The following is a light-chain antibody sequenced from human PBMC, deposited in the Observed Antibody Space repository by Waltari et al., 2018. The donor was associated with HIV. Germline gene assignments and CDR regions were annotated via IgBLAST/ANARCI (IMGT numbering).Light chain of an antibody. Sequence: QSALTQPSSASGSPGQSLTISCTGTSRDVGLYNAVSSYQQHPGKAPKLMIYEVSKRPSGVSNRFSGSKSGNTASLTISGLQAEDEADYYCCSYAGSSTPVVFGGGTKLTVL. CDR3: CSYAGSSTPVV. J-gene: IGLJ2*01. CDR1: SRDVGLYNA. CDR2: EVS. V-gene: IGLV2-23*02.